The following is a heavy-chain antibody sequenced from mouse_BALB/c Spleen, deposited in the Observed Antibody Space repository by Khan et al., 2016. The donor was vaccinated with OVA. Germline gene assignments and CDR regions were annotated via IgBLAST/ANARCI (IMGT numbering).Heavy chain of an antibody. Sequence: EVQLQESGPGLVKPSQSLSLTCTVTGCSITSGYGWNWIRQFPGNKLEWMGYISYSGSTNYNPSLKSRISITRDTSKNQFFLQLNSVTTEDTATSYCARTARIKYWGQGTTLTVSS. CDR2: ISYSGST. V-gene: IGHV3-2*02. D-gene: IGHD1-2*01. J-gene: IGHJ2*01. CDR1: GCSITSGYG. CDR3: ARTARIKY.